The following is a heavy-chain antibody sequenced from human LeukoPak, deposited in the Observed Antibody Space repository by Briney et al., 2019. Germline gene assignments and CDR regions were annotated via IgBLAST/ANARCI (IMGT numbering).Heavy chain of an antibody. CDR1: GYSFTSYW. J-gene: IGHJ6*03. Sequence: GESLKISCNGYGYSFTSYWIGWVRQMAGKGLEWMGIIYPGDSDTRYSPSFQGKVPISADKSISAAYLQWSSLKASDTAMYYCARMTTYYYYYMDVWGKGTTVTVSS. D-gene: IGHD4-11*01. CDR2: IYPGDSDT. V-gene: IGHV5-51*01. CDR3: ARMTTYYYYYMDV.